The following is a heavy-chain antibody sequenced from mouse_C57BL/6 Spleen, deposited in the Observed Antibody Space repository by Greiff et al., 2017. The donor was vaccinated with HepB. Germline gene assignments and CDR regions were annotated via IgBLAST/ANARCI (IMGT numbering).Heavy chain of an antibody. D-gene: IGHD3-2*02. CDR1: GFTFSDAW. CDR3: TRRSSGRAWFAY. J-gene: IGHJ3*01. Sequence: EVKLEESGGGLVQPGGSMKLSCAASGFTFSDAWMDWVRQSPEKGLEWVAEIRNKANNHATYYAESVKGRFTISRDDSKSSVYLKMNSLRAEDTGIYYCTRRSSGRAWFAYWGQGTLVTVSA. V-gene: IGHV6-6*01. CDR2: IRNKANNHAT.